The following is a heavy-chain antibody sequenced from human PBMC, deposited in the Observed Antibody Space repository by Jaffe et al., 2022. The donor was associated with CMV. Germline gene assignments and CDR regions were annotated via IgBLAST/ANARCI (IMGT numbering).Heavy chain of an antibody. CDR1: GFRFDNHG. D-gene: IGHD5-12*01. V-gene: IGHV3-23*01. CDR2: ISVSGSST. Sequence: EVLLLESGGGLVQPGGSLRLSCAGSGFRFDNHGMSWVRQTPGKGLEWVSGISVSGSSTYYADSVKGRFTISRDNSDYTMFLEMTDLRAEDTGLYYCAKEGGWLQVPLGSFDQWGQGTLVSVSS. CDR3: AKEGGWLQVPLGSFDQ. J-gene: IGHJ4*02.